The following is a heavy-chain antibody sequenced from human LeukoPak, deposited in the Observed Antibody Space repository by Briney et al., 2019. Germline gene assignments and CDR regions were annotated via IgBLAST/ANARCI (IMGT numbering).Heavy chain of an antibody. Sequence: PSETLSLTCTVSGVSITGYDQFWSWIRQPPGKGLEWIRYIDYSGTTYYNPSLKGRVNMSRDTSENQFSLNLNSVTAADTAFYYCGGGLGYCSSTRCPPDSWGQGTLVSVSS. CDR3: GGGLGYCSSTRCPPDS. D-gene: IGHD2-2*01. V-gene: IGHV4-30-4*01. J-gene: IGHJ5*01. CDR2: IDYSGTT. CDR1: GVSITGYDQF.